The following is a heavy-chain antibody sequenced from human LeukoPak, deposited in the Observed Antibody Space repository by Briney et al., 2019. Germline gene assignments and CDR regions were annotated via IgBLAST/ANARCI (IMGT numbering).Heavy chain of an antibody. CDR1: GFTFSSYG. Sequence: PGGSLRLSCEASGFTFSSYGMHWVRQAPGKGLEWVAVIWYDGSNKYYADSVKGRFTISRDNSKNTLYLQMNSLRAEDTAVYYCAGDQQKRGYSYGLDYYYGMDVWGQGTTVTVSS. CDR3: AGDQQKRGYSYGLDYYYGMDV. J-gene: IGHJ6*02. V-gene: IGHV3-33*01. CDR2: IWYDGSNK. D-gene: IGHD5-18*01.